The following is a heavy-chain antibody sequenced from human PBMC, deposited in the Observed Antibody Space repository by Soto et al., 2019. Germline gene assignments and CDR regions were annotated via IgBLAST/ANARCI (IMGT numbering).Heavy chain of an antibody. CDR2: IFHSGST. Sequence: SETLSLTCTVSGDSISSSSHYWGWIRQPPGKGLEWIGSIFHSGSTYYNPSLESRVTISVDKSKNQFSLKLSSVTAADTAVYYCASSNIAAAGFYYYGMDVWGRGTTVTV. CDR1: GDSISSSSHY. V-gene: IGHV4-39*07. CDR3: ASSNIAAAGFYYYGMDV. D-gene: IGHD6-13*01. J-gene: IGHJ6*02.